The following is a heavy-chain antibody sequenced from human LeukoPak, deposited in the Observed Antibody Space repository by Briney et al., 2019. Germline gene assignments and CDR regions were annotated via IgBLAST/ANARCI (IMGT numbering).Heavy chain of an antibody. CDR2: MYSGGAT. D-gene: IGHD4-17*01. Sequence: PGGSLRLSCAAPGVTASISNMRSVRQAPEQGQEWGSIMYSGGATEYADSVQCRFTISRDNSKNTVYIQMNSLRAEDTAVCYCARDPSPYCSDYGYWGQGTLVIVSS. CDR1: GVTASISN. CDR3: ARDPSPYCSDYGY. J-gene: IGHJ4*02. V-gene: IGHV3-66*01.